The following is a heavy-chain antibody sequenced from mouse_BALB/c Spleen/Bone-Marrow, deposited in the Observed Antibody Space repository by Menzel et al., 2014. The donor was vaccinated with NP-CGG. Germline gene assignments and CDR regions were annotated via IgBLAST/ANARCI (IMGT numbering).Heavy chain of an antibody. CDR3: SPYGNDGWDY. J-gene: IGHJ4*01. V-gene: IGHV14-4*02. Sequence: VQLQQSGAELVRSGASVKLSCAGSGFNIKDSYIHWVKQRPGQGLEWIGWIDPENGDTEYAPTFQGKATMTADTSSNTAYLHLSSLTSEAAAVYYCSPYGNDGWDYWGQGTSVTVSA. CDR1: GFNIKDSY. D-gene: IGHD2-10*02. CDR2: IDPENGDT.